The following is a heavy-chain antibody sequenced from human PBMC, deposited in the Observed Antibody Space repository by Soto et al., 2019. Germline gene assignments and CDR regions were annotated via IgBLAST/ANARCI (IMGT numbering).Heavy chain of an antibody. Sequence: SETLSLTCTVSGGSISNSDYFWAWMHQPPGKGLEWVGEINHRGSTNYNPSLKSRVTISVDTSKNQFSLKLSSVTAADTAMYYCARGLISPLAAAGSIDYWGQGTLVTVSS. CDR2: INHRGST. J-gene: IGHJ4*02. CDR3: ARGLISPLAAAGSIDY. D-gene: IGHD6-13*01. CDR1: GGSISNSDYF. V-gene: IGHV4-39*07.